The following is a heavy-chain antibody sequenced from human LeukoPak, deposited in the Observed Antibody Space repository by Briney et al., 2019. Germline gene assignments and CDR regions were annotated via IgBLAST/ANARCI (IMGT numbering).Heavy chain of an antibody. V-gene: IGHV3-30*18. CDR3: AKEDSGLVDY. D-gene: IGHD5-12*01. J-gene: IGHJ4*02. CDR1: GFTFSSYG. CDR2: ISYDGSNK. Sequence: PGGSLRLSCAASGFTFSSYGMHWVRQAPGKGLEWVAVISYDGSNKYYADSVKGRFTISRDNSKNTLYLQMNSLRAEDTAVYYCAKEDSGLVDYWGQGTLVTVSS.